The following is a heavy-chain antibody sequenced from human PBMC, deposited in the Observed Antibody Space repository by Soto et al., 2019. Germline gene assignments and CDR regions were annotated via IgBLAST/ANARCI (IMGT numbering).Heavy chain of an antibody. CDR2: ISSSSIST. Sequence: QVQLVESGGGLVKPGGSLRLSCAASGFTFSDYFMSRIRQAPGKGPEWISHISSSSISTNYAASVKGRFTISRDNAKNSLYLEMTSLTAEDTAIYYCAKNGDYPYYYAMDVWGQGTTVSVSS. CDR1: GFTFSDYF. CDR3: AKNGDYPYYYAMDV. V-gene: IGHV3-11*06. J-gene: IGHJ6*02. D-gene: IGHD4-17*01.